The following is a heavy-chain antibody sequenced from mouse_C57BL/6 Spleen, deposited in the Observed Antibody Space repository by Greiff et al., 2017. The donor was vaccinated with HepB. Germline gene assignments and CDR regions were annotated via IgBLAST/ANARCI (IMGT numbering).Heavy chain of an antibody. D-gene: IGHD2-5*01. V-gene: IGHV1-22*01. CDR3: ARDSNYWYYFDY. CDR1: GYTFTDYN. J-gene: IGHJ2*01. Sequence: EVQLQQSGPELVKPGASVKMSCKASGYTFTDYNMHWVKQSHGKSLEWIGYINPNNGGTSYNQKFKGKATLTVNKSSSTAYMELRSLTSEDSAVYYCARDSNYWYYFDYWGQGTTLTVSS. CDR2: INPNNGGT.